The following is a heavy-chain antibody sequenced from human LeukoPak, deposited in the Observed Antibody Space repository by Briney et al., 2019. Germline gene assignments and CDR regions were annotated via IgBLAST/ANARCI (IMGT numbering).Heavy chain of an antibody. J-gene: IGHJ4*02. V-gene: IGHV1-69*04. CDR2: IIPILGIA. Sequence: VASVKVSCKASGGTFSSYAISWVRQAPGQGLEWMGRIIPILGIANYAQKFQGRVTITADKSTSTAYMELSSLRSDDTAVYYCARVQYYDSSGYPSRPSPIDYWGQGTLVTVSS. D-gene: IGHD3-22*01. CDR3: ARVQYYDSSGYPSRPSPIDY. CDR1: GGTFSSYA.